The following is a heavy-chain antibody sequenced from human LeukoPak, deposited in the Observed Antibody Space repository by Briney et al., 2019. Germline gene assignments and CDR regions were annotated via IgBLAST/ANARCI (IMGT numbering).Heavy chain of an antibody. CDR2: ISYDGSNK. J-gene: IGHJ6*04. CDR3: AREHPPMVRGAIYYYYGMDV. D-gene: IGHD3-10*01. Sequence: GGSLRLSCAASGFTFSSYAMHWVRQAPGKGLEWVAVISYDGSNKYYADSVKGRFTISRDNSKNTLYLQMNSLRAEDTAVYYCAREHPPMVRGAIYYYYGMDVWGKGTTVTVSS. CDR1: GFTFSSYA. V-gene: IGHV3-30*04.